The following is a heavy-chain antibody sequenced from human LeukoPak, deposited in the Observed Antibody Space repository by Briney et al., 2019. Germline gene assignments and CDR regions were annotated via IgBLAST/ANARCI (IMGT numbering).Heavy chain of an antibody. J-gene: IGHJ4*02. CDR2: IYYSGST. Sequence: SETPSLTCTVSGGSISTYYWSWIRQPPGKGLEWIGYIYYSGSTNYNPSLKSRVTISVDTSKNQFSLKLGSVTAADTAVYYCAREEALGSGSFDYWGQGTLVTVSS. V-gene: IGHV4-59*01. CDR3: AREEALGSGSFDY. CDR1: GGSISTYY. D-gene: IGHD1-26*01.